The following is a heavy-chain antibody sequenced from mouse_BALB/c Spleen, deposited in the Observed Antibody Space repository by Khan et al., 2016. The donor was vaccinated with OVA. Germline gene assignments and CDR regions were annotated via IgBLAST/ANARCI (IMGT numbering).Heavy chain of an antibody. CDR1: GFTFSSYV. J-gene: IGHJ2*01. CDR2: ISSGGST. Sequence: EVKLEESGGDLVKPGGSLKLSCAASGFTFSSYVMSWVRQTPEKRLEWVASISSGGSTYYPDSVKGRFTIPRDNARNILYLQMSSLRSEDTAMYYCAREAYRYDEYYFDYWGQGTTLTVSS. CDR3: AREAYRYDEYYFDY. V-gene: IGHV5-6-5*01. D-gene: IGHD2-14*01.